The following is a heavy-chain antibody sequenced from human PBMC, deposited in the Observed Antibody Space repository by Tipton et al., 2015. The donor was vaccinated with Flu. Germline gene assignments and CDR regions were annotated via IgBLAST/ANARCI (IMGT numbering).Heavy chain of an antibody. CDR2: IYYSGST. Sequence: TLSLTCTVSGGSISSSSYCWGWIRQPPGKGLEWIGSIYYSGSTYYNPSLKSRVTISVDTSKNQFSLKLSSVTAADTAVYYCAREGARRSYYYYYGMDVWGQGTTVTVSS. CDR3: AREGARRSYYYYYGMDV. V-gene: IGHV4-39*07. D-gene: IGHD6-6*01. J-gene: IGHJ6*02. CDR1: GGSISSSSYC.